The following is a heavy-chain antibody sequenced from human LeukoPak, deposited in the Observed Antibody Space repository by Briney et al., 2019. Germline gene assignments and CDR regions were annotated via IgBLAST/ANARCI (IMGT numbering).Heavy chain of an antibody. CDR2: ISYDGSNK. V-gene: IGHV3-30-3*01. J-gene: IGHJ3*02. D-gene: IGHD6-13*01. Sequence: PGGSLRLSCAASEFTFSDYYMDWVRQAPGKGLEWVAVISYDGSNKYYADSVKGRFTISRDNSKNTLYLQMNSLRAEDTAVYYCARDRYSSSSGAFDIWGQGTMVTVSS. CDR3: ARDRYSSSSGAFDI. CDR1: EFTFSDYY.